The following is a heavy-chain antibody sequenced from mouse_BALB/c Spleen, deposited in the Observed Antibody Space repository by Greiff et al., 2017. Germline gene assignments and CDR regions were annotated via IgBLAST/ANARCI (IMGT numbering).Heavy chain of an antibody. CDR1: GFNIKDTY. CDR2: IDPANGNT. Sequence: VQLKESGAEIVKPGASVKLSCTASGFNIKDTYMHWVKQRPEQGLEWIGRIDPANGNTKYDPKFQGKATITADTSSNTAYLQLSSLTSEDTAVYYCARGMRDYWGQGTTLTVSS. J-gene: IGHJ2*01. V-gene: IGHV14-3*02. D-gene: IGHD2-10*02. CDR3: ARGMRDY.